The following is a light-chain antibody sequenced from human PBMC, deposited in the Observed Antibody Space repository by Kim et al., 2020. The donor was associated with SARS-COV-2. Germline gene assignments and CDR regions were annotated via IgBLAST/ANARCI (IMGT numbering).Light chain of an antibody. CDR3: QSYDSSNHWV. V-gene: IGLV6-57*04. Sequence: NFMLTPPHSVSESPGKTVTISCTRSSGSIASNYVQWYQQRPGSAPTTVIYEDNQRPSGVPDRFSGSIDSSSNSASLTISGLKTEDEADYYCQSYDSSNHWVFGGGTQLTVL. CDR1: SGSIASNY. J-gene: IGLJ3*02. CDR2: EDN.